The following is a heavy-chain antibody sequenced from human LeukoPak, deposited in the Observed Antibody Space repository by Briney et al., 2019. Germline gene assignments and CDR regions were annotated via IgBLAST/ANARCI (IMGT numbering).Heavy chain of an antibody. V-gene: IGHV3-23*01. D-gene: IGHD3-10*01. J-gene: IGHJ4*02. CDR3: AKGRDYYGSGSSSY. CDR2: ISGSGGST. Sequence: PGGSLRLSCAASGFTFSSYAMSWVRQAPGKGLEWVSAISGSGGSTYYADSVKGRFTISRDNSKNTLYLQMNSLRAEDTAVYYCAKGRDYYGSGSSSYWGQGTLVTVSS. CDR1: GFTFSSYA.